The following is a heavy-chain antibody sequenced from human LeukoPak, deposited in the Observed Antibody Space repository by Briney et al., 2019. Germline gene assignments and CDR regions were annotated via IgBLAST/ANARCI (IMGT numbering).Heavy chain of an antibody. CDR2: IYTSGST. V-gene: IGHV4-61*02. J-gene: IGHJ3*02. CDR1: GGSISSGSYY. D-gene: IGHD2-21*02. Sequence: SQTLSLTCTVSGGSISSGSYYWSWIRQPAGEGLEWIGRIYTSGSTNYNPSLKSRVTISVDTPKNQFSLKLSSVTAADTAVYYCARAQVVVVTGFDAFDIWGQGTMVTVSS. CDR3: ARAQVVVVTGFDAFDI.